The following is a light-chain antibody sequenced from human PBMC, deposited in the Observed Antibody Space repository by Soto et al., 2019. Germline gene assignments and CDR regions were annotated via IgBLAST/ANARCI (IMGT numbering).Light chain of an antibody. Sequence: DIQMTQSPSSLSASVGDTITITCRARQSIGHFLNWYQLKPGKVPKLLIYGASTLNTGVPSRFSGSGSGTDFTLTISSLXPEXXXSXXXXXSYSSWATFGGGTKVEIQ. CDR3: XXSYSSWAT. J-gene: IGKJ4*01. CDR2: GAS. V-gene: IGKV1-39*01. CDR1: QSIGHF.